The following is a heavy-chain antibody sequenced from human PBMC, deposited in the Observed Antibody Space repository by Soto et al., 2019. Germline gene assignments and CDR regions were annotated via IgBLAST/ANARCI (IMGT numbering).Heavy chain of an antibody. CDR2: IYPGDSDT. D-gene: IGHD1-1*01. Sequence: GESLKISCKGSGYSFTSYWIGWVHQMPGKGLEWMGIIYPGDSDTRYSPSFQGQVTISADKSISTAYLQWSSLKASDTAMYYCAIHLGDWNDAFDIWGQGTMVTVSS. V-gene: IGHV5-51*07. CDR3: AIHLGDWNDAFDI. J-gene: IGHJ3*02. CDR1: GYSFTSYW.